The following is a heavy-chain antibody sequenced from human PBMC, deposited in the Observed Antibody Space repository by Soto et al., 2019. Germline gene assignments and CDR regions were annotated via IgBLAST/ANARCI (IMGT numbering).Heavy chain of an antibody. J-gene: IGHJ4*02. V-gene: IGHV4-30-4*01. CDR3: ARGPSGDKVDY. Sequence: QVQLQESGPGLVEPSQTLSLTCTVSGGSINSGDYFWSWIRQPPGKGLEWIGHIYNSGNTYSNPSLNSRVTISVDTSKNQFSLKLGSVTAADTAVYYCARGPSGDKVDYWGQGTLVTVSS. CDR1: GGSINSGDYF. CDR2: IYNSGNT. D-gene: IGHD1-26*01.